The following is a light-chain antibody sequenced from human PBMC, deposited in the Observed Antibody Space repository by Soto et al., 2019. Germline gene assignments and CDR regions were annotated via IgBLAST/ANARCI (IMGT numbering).Light chain of an antibody. CDR3: MQALQTPWT. CDR2: LGS. J-gene: IGKJ1*01. V-gene: IGKV2-28*01. Sequence: IVMTQSPLSLPVTPGEPAYISCRSSESLLHSNGHNSMDWYLQKPGQSPQLLIYLGSNRASGVPARFSGSGSGTEFTLTISRVESEDVAVYYCMQALQTPWTFGQGTKVEIK. CDR1: ESLLHSNGHNS.